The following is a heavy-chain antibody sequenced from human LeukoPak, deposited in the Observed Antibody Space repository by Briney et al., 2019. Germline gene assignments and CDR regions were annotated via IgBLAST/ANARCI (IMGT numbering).Heavy chain of an antibody. J-gene: IGHJ4*02. CDR3: ARLPPGIVGATADY. CDR1: GGTFSSYA. V-gene: IGHV1-69*13. D-gene: IGHD1-26*01. Sequence: SVKVSCKASGGTFSSYAISWVRQAPGQGLEWMGGIIPIFGTANYAQKFQGRVTITADESTSTAYMELSGLRSEDTAVYYCARLPPGIVGATADYWGQGTLVTVSS. CDR2: IIPIFGTA.